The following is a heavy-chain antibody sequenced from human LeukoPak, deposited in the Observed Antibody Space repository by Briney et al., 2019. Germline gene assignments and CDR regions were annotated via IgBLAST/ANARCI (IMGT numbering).Heavy chain of an antibody. D-gene: IGHD5-24*01. CDR2: IYYSGST. CDR3: ARFGRRDGYNSGSY. V-gene: IGHV4-59*12. CDR1: GGSISSYY. J-gene: IGHJ4*02. Sequence: PETLSLTCTVSGGSISSYYWSWIRQPPGKGLEWIGYIYYSGSTNYNPSLKSRVTISVDTSKNQFSLKLSSVTAADTAVYYCARFGRRDGYNSGSYWGQGTLVTVSS.